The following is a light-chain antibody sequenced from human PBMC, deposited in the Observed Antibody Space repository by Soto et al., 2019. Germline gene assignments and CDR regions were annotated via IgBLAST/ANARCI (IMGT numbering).Light chain of an antibody. V-gene: IGKV3-20*01. CDR1: QSVSSSY. CDR3: QHFRA. Sequence: EVVLTQSPGTLSLSPGERATLSCRASQSVSSSYVAWYQQKRGQAPRLLRYGASSRATGIPDRFSGSGSGTDFTLTISRLEPEDFVLYYCQHFRAFGQGTRLEIK. CDR2: GAS. J-gene: IGKJ5*01.